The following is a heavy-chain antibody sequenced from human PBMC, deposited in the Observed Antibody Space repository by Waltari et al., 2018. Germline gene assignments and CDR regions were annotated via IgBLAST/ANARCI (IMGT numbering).Heavy chain of an antibody. D-gene: IGHD6-6*01. CDR2: INHDGNT. CDR3: ASPAGRYSRSPFFDY. Sequence: QVQLQQWGTRVLKPSETLSLTCAVHGGSFSGDFWAWIRQPPGKGLEWIGEINHDGNTNYNPYLKSRVSRSADMSKNQFSLKVTSGTAADTAVDYCASPAGRYSRSPFFDYWGQGTLVTVSS. J-gene: IGHJ4*02. V-gene: IGHV4-34*01. CDR1: GGSFSGDF.